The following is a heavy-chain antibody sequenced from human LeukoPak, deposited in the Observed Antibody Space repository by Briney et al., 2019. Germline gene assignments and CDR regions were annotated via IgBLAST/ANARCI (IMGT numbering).Heavy chain of an antibody. CDR3: ARWAVAGTSWFDP. J-gene: IGHJ5*02. CDR1: GGSISSSSYY. V-gene: IGHV4-39*01. Sequence: KSSETLSLTCTVSGGSISSSSYYWGWIRQPPGKGLEWIGSIYYSGSTYYNPSLKSRVTISVDTSKNQFSLKLSSVTAADTAVYYCARWAVAGTSWFDPWGQGTLVTVSS. D-gene: IGHD6-19*01. CDR2: IYYSGST.